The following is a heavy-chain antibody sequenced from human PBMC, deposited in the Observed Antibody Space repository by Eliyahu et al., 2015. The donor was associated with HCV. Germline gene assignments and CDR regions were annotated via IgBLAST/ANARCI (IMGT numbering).Heavy chain of an antibody. CDR2: ISSGSXFI. J-gene: IGHJ4*02. CDR3: ARDEGEQRLT. Sequence: EVLLVESGGGLLKPGGSLXLSXAASGFAFSTSTMXWVRQTPEKGLEWVSSISSGSXFIYYTDSMKGRFTISRDNAKNSLYLQINGLRADDTAVYYCARDEGEQRLTWGQGTLVTVSS. CDR1: GFAFSTST. V-gene: IGHV3-21*01. D-gene: IGHD6-19*01.